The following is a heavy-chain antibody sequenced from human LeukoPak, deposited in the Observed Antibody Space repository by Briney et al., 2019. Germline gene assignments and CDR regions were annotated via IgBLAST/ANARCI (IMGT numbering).Heavy chain of an antibody. V-gene: IGHV3-53*01. J-gene: IGHJ4*02. CDR3: ASSEGSLYYFDY. Sequence: PGGSLRLSCAASGFTVSSNYMSWVRQAPGKGLEWISVIYSGGSTYYADSVKGRFTISRDNSKNTLYLQMNSLRAEDTAVYYCASSEGSLYYFDYWGQGTLVTVSS. D-gene: IGHD1-26*01. CDR2: IYSGGST. CDR1: GFTVSSNY.